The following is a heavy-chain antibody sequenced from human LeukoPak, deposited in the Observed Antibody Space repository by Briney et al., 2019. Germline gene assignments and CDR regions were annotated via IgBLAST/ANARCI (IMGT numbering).Heavy chain of an antibody. CDR1: GFTFSDYY. J-gene: IGHJ4*02. Sequence: GGSLRLSCTVSGFTFSDYYMSWVRQAPGKGLEWVSYISSSGSMLHYADSVEGRFTISRDNGKSSLYLQMSSLRVEDTAVYYCTRRPYSSSWYYFDYWGQGTLVTVSS. CDR2: ISSSGSML. V-gene: IGHV3-11*04. CDR3: TRRPYSSSWYYFDY. D-gene: IGHD6-13*01.